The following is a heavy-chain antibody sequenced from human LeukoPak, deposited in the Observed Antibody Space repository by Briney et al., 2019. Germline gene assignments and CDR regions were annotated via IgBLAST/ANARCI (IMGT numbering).Heavy chain of an antibody. J-gene: IGHJ5*02. D-gene: IGHD3-16*02. V-gene: IGHV4-34*01. Sequence: SETLSLTCAVYGGSFSGYYWSWIRQPPGEGLEWIGEINHSGSTNYNPSLESRVTMSLDTSKNQFSLKLSSVTAADTAVYYCARDENGYVWGSFRAWGRGTLVTVSS. CDR1: GGSFSGYY. CDR2: INHSGST. CDR3: ARDENGYVWGSFRA.